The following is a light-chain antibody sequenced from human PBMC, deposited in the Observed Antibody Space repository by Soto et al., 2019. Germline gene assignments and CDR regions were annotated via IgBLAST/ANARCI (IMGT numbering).Light chain of an antibody. CDR3: QQYGSSSLVT. CDR2: GAS. V-gene: IGKV3-20*01. J-gene: IGKJ5*01. Sequence: EIVLTQSPGTLSLSPGERATLSCRASQSVSSSYLAWYQQKPGQAPRLLIYGASRRATGIPDRFSGSGSGTDFTLTISRLEPEEFAVYYCQQYGSSSLVTVVRGTRLEIK. CDR1: QSVSSSY.